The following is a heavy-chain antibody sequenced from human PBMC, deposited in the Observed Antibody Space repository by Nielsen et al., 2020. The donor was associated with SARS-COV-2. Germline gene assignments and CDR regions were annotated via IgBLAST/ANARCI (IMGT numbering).Heavy chain of an antibody. CDR1: GFTFSSYA. Sequence: ESLKISCAASGFTFSSYAMSWIRQPPGKGLEWIGYIYYSGSTYYNPSLKSRVTISVDTSKNQFSLKLSSVTAADTAVYYCARGCDSSGYYCYYYYYGMDVWGQGTTVTVSS. V-gene: IGHV4-59*06. D-gene: IGHD3-22*01. CDR2: IYYSGST. J-gene: IGHJ6*02. CDR3: ARGCDSSGYYCYYYYYGMDV.